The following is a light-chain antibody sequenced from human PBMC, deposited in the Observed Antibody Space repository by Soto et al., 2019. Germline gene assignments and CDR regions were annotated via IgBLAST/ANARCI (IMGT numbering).Light chain of an antibody. CDR3: QQYSGSPET. CDR1: QTISNIY. V-gene: IGKV3-20*01. Sequence: EIVLTQSPGTLSLSTGERAILSCRASQTISNIYLPWYQHKPGRAPRLLIYDTSTRATGIPDRFSGIGSGTDFTLTIGRLEPEEFAVYYCQQYSGSPETFGQGTKGEIK. CDR2: DTS. J-gene: IGKJ1*01.